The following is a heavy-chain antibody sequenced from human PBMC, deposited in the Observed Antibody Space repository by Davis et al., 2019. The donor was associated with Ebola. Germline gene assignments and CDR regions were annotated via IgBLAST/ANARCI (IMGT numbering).Heavy chain of an antibody. Sequence: GESLKISCAASGFTFSSYWMHWVRQVPGKGLVLVSRIYSAGSSTSYADSVKGRFTISRDNSKNTLYLQMNSLRAEDTAVYYCAKSHGYCSGGNCYGYYYYGMDVWGQGTTVTVSS. CDR3: AKSHGYCSGGNCYGYYYYGMDV. CDR1: GFTFSSYW. J-gene: IGHJ6*02. CDR2: IYSAGSST. D-gene: IGHD2-15*01. V-gene: IGHV3-74*01.